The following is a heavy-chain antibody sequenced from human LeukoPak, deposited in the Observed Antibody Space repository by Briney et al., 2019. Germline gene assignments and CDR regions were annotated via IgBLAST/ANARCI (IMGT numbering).Heavy chain of an antibody. D-gene: IGHD4-17*01. Sequence: GGSLRLSCAASGFTFSTYAMSWVRQAPGKGLEWVSVISGSGGDTYYADSVKGRFTISGDNSKNTVYLQMNSLRAEDTALYYCAKGGVYGDYYFDYWGQGTLVTVSS. CDR1: GFTFSTYA. V-gene: IGHV3-23*01. CDR3: AKGGVYGDYYFDY. CDR2: ISGSGGDT. J-gene: IGHJ4*02.